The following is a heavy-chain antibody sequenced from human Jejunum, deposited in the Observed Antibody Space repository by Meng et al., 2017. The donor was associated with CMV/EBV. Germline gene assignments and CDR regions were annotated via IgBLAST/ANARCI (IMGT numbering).Heavy chain of an antibody. CDR1: GYTFTSYH. CDR2: MNPNNGDT. D-gene: IGHD3-16*01. Sequence: SCKASGYTFTSYHINWVRQATGQVLEWMGRMNPNNGDTDYAQKFQGRVTITRDTSITTVYMELSSLTSEDTAVYYCARGWGTTWPWGQGTLVTVSS. V-gene: IGHV1-8*01. CDR3: ARGWGTTWP. J-gene: IGHJ5*02.